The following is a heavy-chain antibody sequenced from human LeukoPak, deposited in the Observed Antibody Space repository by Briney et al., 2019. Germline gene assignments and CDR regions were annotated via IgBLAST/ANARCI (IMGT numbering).Heavy chain of an antibody. CDR1: GGSISSYY. Sequence: SETLSLTCTVSGGSISSYYRSWIRQPPGKGLEWIGYIYYSGSTNYNPSLPNRVTISVDTSKNQFSLKLSSVTAAVTAVYYCARDPSGWYYRWYCDLWGRGTLVTVSS. CDR3: ARDPSGWYYRWYCDL. CDR2: IYYSGST. V-gene: IGHV4-59*01. J-gene: IGHJ2*01. D-gene: IGHD6-19*01.